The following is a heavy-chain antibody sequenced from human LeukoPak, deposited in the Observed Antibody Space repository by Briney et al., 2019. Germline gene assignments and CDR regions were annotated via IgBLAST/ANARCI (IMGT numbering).Heavy chain of an antibody. CDR3: ARVGYCTNNCFRTHDY. Sequence: GGPLRLSCVASGFSFSVSVMSWVRQAPGKGLEWVSAISGDAGVTYYAASVKGRFTISRDNSKNAVCLQMNSLRAEDTATYYCARVGYCTNNCFRTHDYWGQGALVTVSS. CDR2: ISGDAGVT. CDR1: GFSFSVSV. D-gene: IGHD2-8*01. V-gene: IGHV3-23*01. J-gene: IGHJ4*02.